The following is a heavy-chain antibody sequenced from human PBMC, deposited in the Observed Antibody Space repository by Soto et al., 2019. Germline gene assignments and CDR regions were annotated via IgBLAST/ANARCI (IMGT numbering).Heavy chain of an antibody. CDR1: GFTFSSYG. J-gene: IGHJ5*02. CDR3: AREGIGLKLQDYGDYVWEPTGLNWFDP. V-gene: IGHV3-33*01. CDR2: IWYDGSNK. D-gene: IGHD4-17*01. Sequence: GGSLRLSCAACGFTFSSYGMHWVRQAPGKGLEWVAVIWYDGSNKYYADSVKGRFTISRDNSKNTLYLQMNSLRAEDTAVYYCAREGIGLKLQDYGDYVWEPTGLNWFDPWGQGTLVTVSS.